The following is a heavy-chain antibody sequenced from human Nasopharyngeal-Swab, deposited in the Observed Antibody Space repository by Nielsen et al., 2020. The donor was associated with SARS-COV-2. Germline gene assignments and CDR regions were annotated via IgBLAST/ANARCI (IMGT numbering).Heavy chain of an antibody. CDR2: INAGTGNR. D-gene: IGHD1-26*01. CDR3: ARSGTVGAPGFYY. V-gene: IGHV1-3*01. J-gene: IGHJ4*02. Sequence: ASVKVSCKVSGYTFTTYAIHWVRHAPGQRLEWMAWINAGTGNREYSQRFQGRVTISADTSASTAYMELHSLRSEDTAVYYCARSGTVGAPGFYYWGQGTLVTVSS. CDR1: GYTFTTYA.